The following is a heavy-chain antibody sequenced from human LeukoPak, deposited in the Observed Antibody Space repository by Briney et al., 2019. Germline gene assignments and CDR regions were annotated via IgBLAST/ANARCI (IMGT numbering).Heavy chain of an antibody. D-gene: IGHD3-22*01. CDR1: GYTFTSYD. J-gene: IGHJ4*02. CDR2: MNPNSGNT. CDR3: ARVASYDSVYYFDY. V-gene: IGHV1-8*01. Sequence: ASVKVSCKASGYTFTSYDINWVRQATGQGLEWMGWMNPNSGNTGYAQKFQGRVTMTRNTSISTAYMELSSLRSEDTAVYYCARVASYDSVYYFDYWGQGTLVTVSS.